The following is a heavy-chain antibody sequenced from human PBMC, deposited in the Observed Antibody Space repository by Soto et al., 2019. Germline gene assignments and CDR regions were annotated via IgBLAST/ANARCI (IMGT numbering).Heavy chain of an antibody. J-gene: IGHJ6*02. CDR3: AGPPELTRIYYYYGMDV. CDR1: GGTFSSYA. Sequence: QVQLVQSGAEVKKPGSSVKVSCKASGGTFSSYAISWVRQAPGQGLEWMGGIIPIFGTANYAQKFQGRVKITADEYTSKAYMELSSLRSEDTAVYYCAGPPELTRIYYYYGMDVWGQGNTVTVSS. CDR2: IIPIFGTA. D-gene: IGHD1-7*01. V-gene: IGHV1-69*12.